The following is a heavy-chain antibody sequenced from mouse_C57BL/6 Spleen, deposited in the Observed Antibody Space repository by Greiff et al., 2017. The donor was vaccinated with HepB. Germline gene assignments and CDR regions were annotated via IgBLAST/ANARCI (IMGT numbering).Heavy chain of an antibody. CDR1: GYTFTDYY. V-gene: IGHV1-26*01. CDR2: INPNNGGT. CDR3: ARGDYYGSSYWYFDV. D-gene: IGHD1-1*01. J-gene: IGHJ1*03. Sequence: EVQLQQSGPELVKPGASVKISCKASGYTFTDYYMNWVKQSHGKSLEWIGDINPNNGGTSYNQKFKGKATLTVDKYSSTAYMELRSLTSEDSAVYYCARGDYYGSSYWYFDVWGTGTTVTVSS.